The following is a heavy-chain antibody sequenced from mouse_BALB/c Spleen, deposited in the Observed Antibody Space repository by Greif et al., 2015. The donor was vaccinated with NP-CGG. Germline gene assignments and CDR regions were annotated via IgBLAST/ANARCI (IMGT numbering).Heavy chain of an antibody. CDR3: AREDYYGYWFAY. D-gene: IGHD1-2*01. CDR1: GFNIKDTY. Sequence: VQLQQPGAELVKPGASVKLSCTASGFNIKDTYMHWVKQRPEQGLEWIGRIDPANGNTKYDPKFQGKATITADTSSNTAYLQLSSLTSEDTAVYYCAREDYYGYWFAYWGQGTLVTVSA. V-gene: IGHV14-3*02. CDR2: IDPANGNT. J-gene: IGHJ3*01.